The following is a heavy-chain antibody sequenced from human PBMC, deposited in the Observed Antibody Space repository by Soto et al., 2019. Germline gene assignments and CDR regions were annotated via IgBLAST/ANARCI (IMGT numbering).Heavy chain of an antibody. J-gene: IGHJ6*02. V-gene: IGHV4-30-2*01. CDR1: GGSISSGTYS. Sequence: SETLSLTCAVSGGSISSGTYSWSWIRQPPGKGLEWIGYTYHTATTHYNPSLKSRVSISVDKSKNQLSLNLNSVTAADTAVYYCARDTYYCGMDVWGQGTTVTVSS. CDR3: ARDTYYCGMDV. CDR2: TYHTATT.